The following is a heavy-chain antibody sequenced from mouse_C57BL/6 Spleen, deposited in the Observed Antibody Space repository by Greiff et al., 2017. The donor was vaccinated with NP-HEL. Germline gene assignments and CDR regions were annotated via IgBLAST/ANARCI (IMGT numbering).Heavy chain of an antibody. CDR1: GYTITTYP. D-gene: IGHD2-4*01. CDR3: AKSDYAGLSY. CDR2: FHPYNDDT. V-gene: IGHV1-47*01. Sequence: QVQLQQSGAELVKPAASVTMSCKASGYTITTYPLERLNQNHGKNLEGIRNFHPYNDDTKYNEKFKGKATFTVEKSYSQVYLELSRITSDASAVYYCAKSDYAGLSYWGPATLVTFSA. J-gene: IGHJ3*01.